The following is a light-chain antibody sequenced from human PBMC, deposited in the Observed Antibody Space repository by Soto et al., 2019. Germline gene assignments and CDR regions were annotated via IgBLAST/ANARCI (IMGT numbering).Light chain of an antibody. CDR1: QDIHNY. V-gene: IGKV1-8*01. CDR2: AAS. J-gene: IGKJ1*01. Sequence: AVLLTQSPSSFSASTGDRATITCRASQDIHNYLAWYQQVPGKAPKLLLYAASILQTGVPSRFRGSGSGTDFTLPLDGLQSEDFSTYFCQHYYNYPWTFGQGTTVE. CDR3: QHYYNYPWT.